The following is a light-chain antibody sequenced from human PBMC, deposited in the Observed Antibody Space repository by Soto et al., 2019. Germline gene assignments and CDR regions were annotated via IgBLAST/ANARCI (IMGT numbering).Light chain of an antibody. CDR2: DAS. CDR3: QQRTSWPIFT. J-gene: IGKJ3*01. Sequence: EIVLTQSPATLSLSPGERATLSCRASQSVSTYLAWYQQKPGQAPRLLIYDASNRATGIPARFSGSGSGTDFTLTISSLGPEDLAVYYCQQRTSWPIFTFGPGTKVDI. V-gene: IGKV3-11*01. CDR1: QSVSTY.